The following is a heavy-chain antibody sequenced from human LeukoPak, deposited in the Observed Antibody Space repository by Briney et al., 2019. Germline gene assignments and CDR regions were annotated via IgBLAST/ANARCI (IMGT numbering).Heavy chain of an antibody. V-gene: IGHV4-59*08. J-gene: IGHJ5*02. D-gene: IGHD2-2*01. CDR2: IYYSGST. CDR3: ARVPPTAIVPAAMPVWFEP. CDR1: GGSISSYY. Sequence: PSETLSLTCTVSGGSISSYYWSWIRQPPGKGLEWIGYIYYSGSTNYNPSLKSRVTISVDTSKNQFSLKLSYVSSADTAVYYCARVPPTAIVPAAMPVWFEPWGQGTLVTVSS.